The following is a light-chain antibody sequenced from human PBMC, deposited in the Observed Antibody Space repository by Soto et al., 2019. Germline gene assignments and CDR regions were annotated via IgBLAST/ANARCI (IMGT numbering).Light chain of an antibody. V-gene: IGLV2-14*01. Sequence: QSVLAQPASVSGSPGHSSTLSCTGTSSDVGNDNFVSWYQHHPGKAPKLIIYEVTDRPSGVSNRFSGPKSGNTSSLTISGLQVEDEAEYYCSSYTNTNTRACVFGTGNKVNAL. CDR3: SSYTNTNTRACV. CDR1: SSDVGNDNF. CDR2: EVT. J-gene: IGLJ1*01.